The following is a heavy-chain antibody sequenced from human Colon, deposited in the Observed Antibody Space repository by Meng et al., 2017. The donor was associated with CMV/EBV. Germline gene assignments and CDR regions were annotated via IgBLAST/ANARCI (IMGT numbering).Heavy chain of an antibody. Sequence: ASVKVSCKTSGYPFNTYGVTWVRQAPGQGLEWMGWISGSNGNTNYAQKLQGRVTLTTDTITSTAYMELGGLTPDDTAVYYCARGGGYFSAGSYPAYFDHWGQGTLVTVSS. CDR3: ARGGGYFSAGSYPAYFDH. J-gene: IGHJ4*02. CDR1: GYPFNTYG. CDR2: ISGSNGNT. D-gene: IGHD3-10*01. V-gene: IGHV1-18*01.